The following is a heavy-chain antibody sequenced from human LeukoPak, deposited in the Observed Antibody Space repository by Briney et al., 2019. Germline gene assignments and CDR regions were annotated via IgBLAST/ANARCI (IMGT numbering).Heavy chain of an antibody. D-gene: IGHD2-2*02. CDR2: ISGGGGNT. V-gene: IGHV3-23*01. J-gene: IGHJ4*02. CDR3: ARDRAYCSPTSCYTNHFDY. Sequence: GGSLRLSCAASGFTFSGHAMIWVRQAPAGGLEWVSSISGGGGNTYYADSVKGRFTISRDNAKNTLYLQMNNLRAGDTAVYYCARDRAYCSPTSCYTNHFDYWGQGTLVTVSS. CDR1: GFTFSGHA.